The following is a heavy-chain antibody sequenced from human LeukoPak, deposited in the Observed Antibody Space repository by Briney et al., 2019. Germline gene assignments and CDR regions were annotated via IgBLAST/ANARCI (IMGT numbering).Heavy chain of an antibody. CDR1: GYTFNRYA. J-gene: IGHJ4*02. D-gene: IGHD3-22*01. V-gene: IGHV7-4-1*02. CDR2: INTNTGNP. CDR3: ARAPYDSSGYYVY. Sequence: ASVKVSCKASGYTFNRYAMNWVRQAPGQGPEWMGWINTNTGNPTYAQGFTGRFVFSLDTSFRTAFLQITSLTAEDTAVYYCARAPYDSSGYYVYWGQGTLVTVSS.